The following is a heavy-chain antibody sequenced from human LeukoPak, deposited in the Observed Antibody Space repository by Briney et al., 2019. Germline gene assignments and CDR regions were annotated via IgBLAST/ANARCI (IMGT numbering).Heavy chain of an antibody. V-gene: IGHV3-74*01. CDR1: GFSFSNYW. CDR2: INSDGSST. D-gene: IGHD5-12*01. CDR3: ARGPSGYHNT. Sequence: GGSLRLSCAASGFSFSNYWMHWVRQAPGKGLVWVSRINSDGSSTTYADSVKGRFTISRDNAKNTLYLQMSSLRAEDTAVYYCARGPSGYHNTGGQGTLVTVSS. J-gene: IGHJ4*02.